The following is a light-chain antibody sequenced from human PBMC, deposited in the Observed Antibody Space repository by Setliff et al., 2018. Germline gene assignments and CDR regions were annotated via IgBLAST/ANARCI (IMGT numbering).Light chain of an antibody. J-gene: IGKJ2*01. CDR2: KAS. Sequence: DIQMTQSPSTLSASVGDRVTITCRASQSISSWLAWYQQKPGKAPKFLMYKASTLQTGVPSRFSGSGSATGFTLTISNLQPDDFATYYCQQYVTFPYTFGQGTKVEIK. V-gene: IGKV1-5*03. CDR1: QSISSW. CDR3: QQYVTFPYT.